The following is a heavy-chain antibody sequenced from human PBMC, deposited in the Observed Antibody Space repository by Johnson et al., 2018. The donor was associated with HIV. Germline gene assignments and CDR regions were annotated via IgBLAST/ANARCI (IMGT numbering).Heavy chain of an antibody. V-gene: IGHV3-20*04. Sequence: EQLVESGGGLVQPGGSLRLSCAASGFRFDDYGMTWVRQAPGQGLEWVSGINWNGDSTGYADSVKGRFTISRDNAKNSLYLQMNSLRAEDTALYYCARVTQQVVRVGSDAFDIWGQGTMVTVSS. J-gene: IGHJ3*02. CDR3: ARVTQQVVRVGSDAFDI. D-gene: IGHD4-23*01. CDR2: INWNGDST. CDR1: GFRFDDYG.